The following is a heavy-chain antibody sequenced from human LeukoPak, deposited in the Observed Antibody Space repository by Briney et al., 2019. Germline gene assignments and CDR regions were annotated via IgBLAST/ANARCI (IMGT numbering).Heavy chain of an antibody. CDR1: GGSFSGYY. J-gene: IGHJ4*02. V-gene: IGHV4-31*11. Sequence: PSETLSLTCAVYGGSFSGYYWSWIRQHPGKGLEWIGYIYYSGSTYYNPSLKSRVTISVDTSKNQFSLKLSSVTAADTAVYYCARGNYYDSSGYYSLFDYWGQGTLVTVSS. CDR3: ARGNYYDSSGYYSLFDY. CDR2: IYYSGST. D-gene: IGHD3-22*01.